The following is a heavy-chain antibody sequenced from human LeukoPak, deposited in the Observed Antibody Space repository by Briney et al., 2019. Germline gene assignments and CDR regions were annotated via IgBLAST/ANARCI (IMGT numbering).Heavy chain of an antibody. D-gene: IGHD3-3*01. Sequence: SETLSLTCTVSGFTISSYYWSWIRQPPGKGLEWIGNIYYSGSTNYNPSLKSRVSISVDTSKNQLSLKLSSVTAADTAVYYCARDGDPYYDFWSGYSQLGFDPWGQGTLVTVSS. CDR1: GFTISSYY. CDR2: IYYSGST. V-gene: IGHV4-59*01. J-gene: IGHJ5*02. CDR3: ARDGDPYYDFWSGYSQLGFDP.